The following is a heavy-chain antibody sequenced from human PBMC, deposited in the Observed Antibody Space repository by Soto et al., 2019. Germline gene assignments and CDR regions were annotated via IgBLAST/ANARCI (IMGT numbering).Heavy chain of an antibody. J-gene: IGHJ3*02. V-gene: IGHV4-59*01. CDR2: VYYTGTT. D-gene: IGHD6-19*01. Sequence: SETLSLTCTVPGGSISSYYWSWILQPPGKGLEWIGYVYYTGTTNYNPSLKSRVTISVNTSKNQFSLKLTSVTAADTAVYYCARGTVAQAFDIWGQGTMVTVS. CDR3: ARGTVAQAFDI. CDR1: GGSISSYY.